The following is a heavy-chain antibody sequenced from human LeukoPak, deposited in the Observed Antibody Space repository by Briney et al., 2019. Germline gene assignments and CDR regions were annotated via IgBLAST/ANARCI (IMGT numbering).Heavy chain of an antibody. CDR2: IIPIFGTA. J-gene: IGHJ6*02. CDR1: GGTFSSYG. CDR3: AREQIVGATVAYYYGMDV. Sequence: SVKVSCKASGGTFSSYGISWVRQAPGQGLEWMGGIIPIFGTANYAQKFQGRVTITADESTSTAYMELSSLRSEDTAVYYCAREQIVGATVAYYYGMDVWGQGTTVTVSS. D-gene: IGHD1-26*01. V-gene: IGHV1-69*01.